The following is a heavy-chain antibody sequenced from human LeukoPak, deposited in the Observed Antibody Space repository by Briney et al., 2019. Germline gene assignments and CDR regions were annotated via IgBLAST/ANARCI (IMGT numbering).Heavy chain of an antibody. V-gene: IGHV3-7*04. CDR1: EFSFSSNW. Sequence: GSLRLSCVASEFSFSSNWMSWVRQAPGKGLEWVANIQQDASEKYYVNSVKGRFTIFRDNAKNSLNLQMNSLRPEDTAVYYCARDGWRFGELSDYWGQGTLVTVSS. CDR3: ARDGWRFGELSDY. D-gene: IGHD3-10*01. J-gene: IGHJ4*02. CDR2: IQQDASEK.